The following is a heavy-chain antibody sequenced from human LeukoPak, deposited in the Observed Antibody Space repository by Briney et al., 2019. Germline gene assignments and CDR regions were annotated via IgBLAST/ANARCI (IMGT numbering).Heavy chain of an antibody. J-gene: IGHJ6*02. CDR3: AKAPAGTIFYYYYGMDV. D-gene: IGHD1-7*01. CDR2: ISRSGGST. Sequence: GGSLRLSCAASGFTFSSYAMSWVRQAPGKGLEWVSAISRSGGSTYYPSSVKGRFTISRDNSKNTLYLQMNSLRAEDTAVYYCAKAPAGTIFYYYYGMDVWGQGTTVTVSS. V-gene: IGHV3-23*01. CDR1: GFTFSSYA.